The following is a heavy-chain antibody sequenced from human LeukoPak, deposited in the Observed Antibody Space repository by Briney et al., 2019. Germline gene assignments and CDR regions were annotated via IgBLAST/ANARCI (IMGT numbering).Heavy chain of an antibody. CDR2: IRSRSTTI. J-gene: IGHJ4*02. CDR3: ARDFGRWFLDY. Sequence: GGSLRLSCAASGFTFSDYYMSWIRQAPGKGLEWVSFIRSRSTTIYYADSVKGRFTISRDNAKNSLYLQMNSLRAEDTAVYYCARDFGRWFLDYWGQGTLVTVSS. D-gene: IGHD4-23*01. CDR1: GFTFSDYY. V-gene: IGHV3-11*04.